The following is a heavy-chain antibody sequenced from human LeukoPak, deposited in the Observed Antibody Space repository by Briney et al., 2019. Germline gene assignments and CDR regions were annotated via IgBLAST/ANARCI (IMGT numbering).Heavy chain of an antibody. D-gene: IGHD5-18*01. Sequence: GGSLRLSCAASGFTFSDYYMSWIRQAPGKGLEWVSYISSRGTTIYYADSVKGRFTISRDNARSALFLQMNSLRVEDTAVYYCVRGDTYGRYRGQGTLVTVSS. J-gene: IGHJ4*02. CDR2: ISSRGTTI. CDR3: VRGDTYGRY. CDR1: GFTFSDYY. V-gene: IGHV3-11*01.